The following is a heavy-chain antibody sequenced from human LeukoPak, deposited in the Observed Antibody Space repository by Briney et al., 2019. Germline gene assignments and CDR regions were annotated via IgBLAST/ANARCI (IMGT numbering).Heavy chain of an antibody. CDR1: GYTFTGYY. Sequence: ASVKVSCKASGYTFTGYYMHWVRQAPGQGLEWMGWINPNSGGTNYAQKFQGRVTMTRDTSISTAYMELSRLRSDDTAVYYCARRPTYFGWRPSESPSYFDFWGQGTLVTVSS. V-gene: IGHV1-2*02. CDR3: ARRPTYFGWRPSESPSYFDF. CDR2: INPNSGGT. D-gene: IGHD3-9*01. J-gene: IGHJ4*02.